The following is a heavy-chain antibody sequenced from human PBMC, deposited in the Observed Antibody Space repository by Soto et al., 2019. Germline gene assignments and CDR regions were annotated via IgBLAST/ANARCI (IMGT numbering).Heavy chain of an antibody. CDR2: IYYSGST. Sequence: SETLSLTCTVSDGYISSGDYYWSWIRQPPGKGLEWIGYIYYSGSTYYNPSLKSRVTISVDTSKNQFSLKLSSVTAADTAVYYCARARGARYFDYWGQGTLVTVSS. V-gene: IGHV4-30-4*01. CDR1: DGYISSGDYY. CDR3: ARARGARYFDY. J-gene: IGHJ4*02.